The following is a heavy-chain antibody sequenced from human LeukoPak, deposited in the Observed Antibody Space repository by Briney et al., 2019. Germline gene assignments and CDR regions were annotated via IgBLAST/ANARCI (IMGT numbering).Heavy chain of an antibody. V-gene: IGHV1-2*02. CDR1: GYTFTAYY. D-gene: IGHD2-2*01. CDR2: INPYSAGT. J-gene: IGHJ4*02. Sequence: ASVKVSCKASGYTFTAYYMYWVRQAPGHGREWMGGINPYSAGTNVAQKFQGRGTITRDTSISTAYMELSRLRSDDTAVYYCATVALPGMSAGYLDYWGQGTLVTVSS. CDR3: ATVALPGMSAGYLDY.